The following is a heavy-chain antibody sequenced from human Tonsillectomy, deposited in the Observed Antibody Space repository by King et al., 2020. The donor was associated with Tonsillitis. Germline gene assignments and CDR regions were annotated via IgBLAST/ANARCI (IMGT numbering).Heavy chain of an antibody. D-gene: IGHD3-22*01. CDR3: ARGEVGYYYDSSGEYYFDY. CDR1: GYSFTSYW. V-gene: IGHV5-51*01. J-gene: IGHJ4*02. Sequence: QLVQSGAEVKKPGESLKISCKGSGYSFTSYWIGWVRQMPGKGLEWMGIIYPGDSDTRYSPSFQGQVTISADKSIITAYLQWSSLKASDTAMYYCARGEVGYYYDSSGEYYFDYWGQGTLVTVSS. CDR2: IYPGDSDT.